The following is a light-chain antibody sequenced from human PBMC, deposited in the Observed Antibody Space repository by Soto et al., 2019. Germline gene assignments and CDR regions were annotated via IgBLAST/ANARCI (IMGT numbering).Light chain of an antibody. CDR3: QQYGSSPRT. V-gene: IGKV3-20*01. CDR1: QSLSSSQ. J-gene: IGKJ1*01. CDR2: DAS. Sequence: EIVLTQSPGTLALSPGERGSLSCRSSQSLSSSQLAWYQQKPGQAPRLLIHDASSRATGISDRFTGSGSGTDFTLTITTLEPEDFAVYYRQQYGSSPRTFGLGTKVDIK.